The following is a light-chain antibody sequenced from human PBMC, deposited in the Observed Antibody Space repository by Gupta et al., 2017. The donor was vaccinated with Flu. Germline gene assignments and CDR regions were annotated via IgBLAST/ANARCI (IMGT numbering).Light chain of an antibody. CDR3: QLNGRRLPYT. CDR1: QSVSRQF. V-gene: IGKV3-20*01. J-gene: IGKJ2*01. Sequence: VLTQSPDTVSLYPGEGATLSCRASQSVSRQFLAWYQQKPGQAPRLLIYDASSRDAGIPDRFVGSGYGTDLTLTISRREPEDFAVYYCQLNGRRLPYTFGQGTKLEIK. CDR2: DAS.